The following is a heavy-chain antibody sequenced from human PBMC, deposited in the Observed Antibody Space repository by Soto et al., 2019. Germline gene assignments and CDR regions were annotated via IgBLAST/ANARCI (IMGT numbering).Heavy chain of an antibody. V-gene: IGHV3-23*01. CDR3: AKGMSRDCVWGSYRYSFRY. Sequence: EVQLLESGGGLVQPGGSLRLSCAASGFTFSSYAMSWVRQAPGKGLEWVSAISGSGGSTYYADSVKGRFTISRDNSKKTLYLQMNSLRAEGTAVYYCAKGMSRDCVWGSYRYSFRYWCQGTLVTVSS. J-gene: IGHJ1*01. CDR2: ISGSGGST. D-gene: IGHD3-16*02. CDR1: GFTFSSYA.